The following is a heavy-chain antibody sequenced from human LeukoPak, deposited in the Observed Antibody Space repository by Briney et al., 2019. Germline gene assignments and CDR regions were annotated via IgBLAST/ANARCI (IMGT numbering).Heavy chain of an antibody. V-gene: IGHV3-7*01. CDR3: AKLRDFDY. CDR2: IKEDGSDN. D-gene: IGHD5-24*01. Sequence: GGSLSLSCVASQFTFSSHWMTWVRQAPGKGLELVAKIKEDGSDNYYVDSVKGRFTISRENAKNSLYLQMNSLRADDTAVYYCAKLRDFDYWGQGTLVTVSS. CDR1: QFTFSSHW. J-gene: IGHJ4*02.